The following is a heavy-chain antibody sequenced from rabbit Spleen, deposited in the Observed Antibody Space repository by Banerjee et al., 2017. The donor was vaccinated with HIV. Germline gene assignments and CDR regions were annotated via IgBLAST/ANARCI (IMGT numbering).Heavy chain of an antibody. D-gene: IGHD1-1*01. CDR1: GLDFSGDSY. J-gene: IGHJ6*01. CDR2: IDIGSSGFT. CDR3: ARDTSSSFSSYGMDL. V-gene: IGHV1S40*01. Sequence: QSLEESGGDLVKPGASLTLTCKASGLDFSGDSYDSYMCWVRQAPGKGLEWIACIDIGSSGFTYFASWAKGRFTISKTSSTTVTLQMTSLTAADTATYFCARDTSSSFSSYGMDLWCPGTLVTVS.